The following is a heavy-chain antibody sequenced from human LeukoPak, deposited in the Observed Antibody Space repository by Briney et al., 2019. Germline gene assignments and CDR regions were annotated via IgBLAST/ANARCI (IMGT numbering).Heavy chain of an antibody. CDR1: GGSISSYY. Sequence: SETLSLTCTASGGSISSYYRRWIRQPAGKGLEWIGRIYTGGSTNYTPSLKSRVTMSRDTSKNHFSLKLSSVTAADTAVYYCARGGRAAAGTRSWFDPWGQGTLVTVSS. CDR2: IYTGGST. V-gene: IGHV4-4*07. J-gene: IGHJ5*02. CDR3: ARGGRAAAGTRSWFDP. D-gene: IGHD6-13*01.